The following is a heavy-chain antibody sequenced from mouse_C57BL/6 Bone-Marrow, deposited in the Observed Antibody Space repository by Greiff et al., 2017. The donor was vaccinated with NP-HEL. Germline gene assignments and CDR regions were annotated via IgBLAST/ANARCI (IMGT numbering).Heavy chain of an antibody. Sequence: QVQLQQSGAELVRPGTSVKMSCKASGYTFTNYWIGWAKQRPGHGLAWIGDIYPGGGYTNYNEKFKGKATLTADKSSSTAYMQFSSLTSEDSAIYYCARRTGTGYFDYWGQGTTLTVSA. V-gene: IGHV1-63*01. CDR1: GYTFTNYW. D-gene: IGHD4-1*01. CDR2: IYPGGGYT. J-gene: IGHJ2*01. CDR3: ARRTGTGYFDY.